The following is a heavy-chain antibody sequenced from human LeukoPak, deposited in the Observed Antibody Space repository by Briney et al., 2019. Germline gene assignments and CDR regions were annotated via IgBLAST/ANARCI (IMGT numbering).Heavy chain of an antibody. V-gene: IGHV3-30-3*01. J-gene: IGHJ4*02. CDR2: ISYDGSNK. CDR1: GFTFSSYA. Sequence: PGRSLRLSCGASGFTFSSYAMHWVRQAPGKGLEWVAVISYDGSNKYYADSVKGRFTISRDNSKNTLYLQMNSLRAEDTAVYYCARAYCSGGSCTTRPHLAYWGQGTLVTVSS. CDR3: ARAYCSGGSCTTRPHLAY. D-gene: IGHD2-15*01.